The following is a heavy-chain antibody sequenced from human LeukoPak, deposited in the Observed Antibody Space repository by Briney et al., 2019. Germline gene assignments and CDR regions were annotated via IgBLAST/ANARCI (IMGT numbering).Heavy chain of an antibody. Sequence: PSETLSLTCAVSGGSISSGGYSWSWIRQPPGTGLEWIGYIYRGGSTYYNPSLKSRVTISVDRSKNQFSLRLTSVTAADTAVYYCARAPDCSGGSCYSPFFDYWGQGTLATVSS. J-gene: IGHJ4*02. CDR2: IYRGGST. D-gene: IGHD2-15*01. CDR3: ARAPDCSGGSCYSPFFDY. CDR1: GGSISSGGYS. V-gene: IGHV4-30-2*01.